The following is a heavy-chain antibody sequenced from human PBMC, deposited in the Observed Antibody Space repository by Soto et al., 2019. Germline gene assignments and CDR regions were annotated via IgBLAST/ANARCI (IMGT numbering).Heavy chain of an antibody. CDR1: GGSISSYY. Sequence: QVQLQESGPGLVKPSETLSLTCTVSGGSISSYYWSWIRQPPGKGLEWIGYIYYSGSTNYNPSLKSRVTISVDTSKNQFSLKLSSVTAADTAVYYCARAKTVGHLGCWGQGTLVTVSS. CDR2: IYYSGST. D-gene: IGHD4-17*01. J-gene: IGHJ4*02. CDR3: ARAKTVGHLGC. V-gene: IGHV4-59*01.